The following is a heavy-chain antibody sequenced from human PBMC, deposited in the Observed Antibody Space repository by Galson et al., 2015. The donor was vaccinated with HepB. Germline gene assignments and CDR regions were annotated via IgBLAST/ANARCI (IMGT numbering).Heavy chain of an antibody. CDR2: INAGGDST. CDR3: ATSGYYLGH. V-gene: IGHV3-23*01. CDR1: GFTFSIYP. J-gene: IGHJ4*02. Sequence: SLRLSCAASGFTFSIYPMSWVRQAPGQGLEWVSAINAGGDSTIHADTVHGRLTISRDNSKNTLYLQMNSLRAEDTAIYYCATSGYYLGHWGQGTLVTVSS. D-gene: IGHD3-22*01.